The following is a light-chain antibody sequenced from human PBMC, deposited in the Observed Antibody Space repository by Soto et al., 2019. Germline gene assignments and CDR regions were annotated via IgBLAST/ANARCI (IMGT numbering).Light chain of an antibody. CDR1: SSDVGGYNY. CDR2: DVS. CDR3: CSYAGSYTYV. V-gene: IGLV2-11*01. J-gene: IGLJ1*01. Sequence: SLLTQPRSVSGSPGQSVTISCTGTSSDVGGYNYVSWYQQHPGKAPKLMIYDVSKRPSGVPDRFSGSKSGNTASLTISGLQAEDEADYYCCSYAGSYTYVFGTGTKV.